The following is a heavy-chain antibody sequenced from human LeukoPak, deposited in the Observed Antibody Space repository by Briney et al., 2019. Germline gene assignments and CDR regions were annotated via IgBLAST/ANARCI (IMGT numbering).Heavy chain of an antibody. CDR1: GFTFSSYS. V-gene: IGHV3-21*01. CDR2: ISSSSSYI. CDR3: ASGVDTAMVTLIFDY. D-gene: IGHD5-18*01. Sequence: GGSLRLSCAASGFTFSSYSRNWVRQAPGKALEWVSSISSSSSYIYYADSVKGRFTISRDNAKNSLYLQMNSLRAEDTAVYYCASGVDTAMVTLIFDYWGQGTLVTVSS. J-gene: IGHJ4*02.